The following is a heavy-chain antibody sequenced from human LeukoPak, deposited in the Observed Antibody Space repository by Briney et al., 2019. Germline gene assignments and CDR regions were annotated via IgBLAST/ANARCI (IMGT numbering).Heavy chain of an antibody. CDR2: ISSSSSYT. CDR3: AAGTAADY. J-gene: IGHJ4*02. Sequence: GGSLRLSCVVSGIPFGDYYMNWIPQAPGKGLEWISYISSSSSYTDYADSVKGRFTISRDNAKNSLYLQMDSLTVDDTAVYYCAAGTAADYWGQGTLVTVSS. CDR1: GIPFGDYY. V-gene: IGHV3-11*03. D-gene: IGHD6-13*01.